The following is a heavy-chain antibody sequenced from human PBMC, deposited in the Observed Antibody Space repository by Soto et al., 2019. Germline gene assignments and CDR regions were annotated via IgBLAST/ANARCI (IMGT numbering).Heavy chain of an antibody. J-gene: IGHJ4*02. CDR2: IDHSGTT. V-gene: IGHV4-34*01. CDR3: SRGRPPRY. CDR1: GDSFSGYY. Sequence: SETLSLTCVVYGDSFSGYYWSWFRQPPGKTLEWIGDIDHSGTTHYNPSLKSRLTISIDTSKNHFSLGLTAVTAADAGTYFCSRGRPPRYWGQGTLVTVS.